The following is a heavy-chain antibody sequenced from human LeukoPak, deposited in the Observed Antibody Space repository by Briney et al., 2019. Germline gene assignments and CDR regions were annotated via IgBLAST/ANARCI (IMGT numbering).Heavy chain of an antibody. V-gene: IGHV3-23*01. D-gene: IGHD4-23*01. CDR2: TVAGYSET. Sequence: WGSLRLSCVASGFTITAHAMSWDRQAQAQGLEGCSITVAGYSETHYVDSVRRRFTISRDDSSNTLSLEMNRLRADVTGTYYCVKDFCRGGNCPFPFFDPWGQGTVVTVSS. CDR3: VKDFCRGGNCPFPFFDP. J-gene: IGHJ5*02. CDR1: GFTITAHA.